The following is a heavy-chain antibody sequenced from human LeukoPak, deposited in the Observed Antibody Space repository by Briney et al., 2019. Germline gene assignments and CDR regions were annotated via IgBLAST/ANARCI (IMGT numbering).Heavy chain of an antibody. CDR1: GGSFSGYY. CDR3: ARGLVTTNPYFDY. Sequence: SETLSLTCAVYGGSFSGYYWSWIRQPPGKGLEWIGEINHRGSTNYNPSLKSRVTISVDTSKNQFSLKLSSVTAADTAVYYCARGLVTTNPYFDYWGQGTLVTVSS. V-gene: IGHV4-34*01. J-gene: IGHJ4*02. D-gene: IGHD4-11*01. CDR2: INHRGST.